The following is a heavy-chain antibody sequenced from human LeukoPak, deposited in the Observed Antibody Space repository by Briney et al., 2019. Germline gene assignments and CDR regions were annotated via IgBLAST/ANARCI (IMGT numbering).Heavy chain of an antibody. CDR3: ARGHYDFWSGYYTLYYFDY. CDR2: IYYSGST. CDR1: GGSISSHY. D-gene: IGHD3-3*01. V-gene: IGHV4-59*11. J-gene: IGHJ4*02. Sequence: SETPSLTCTVSGGSISSHYWSWIRQPPGKGLEWIGYIYYSGSTNYNPSLKSRVTISVDTSKNQFSLKLSSVTAADTAVYYCARGHYDFWSGYYTLYYFDYWGQGTLVTVSS.